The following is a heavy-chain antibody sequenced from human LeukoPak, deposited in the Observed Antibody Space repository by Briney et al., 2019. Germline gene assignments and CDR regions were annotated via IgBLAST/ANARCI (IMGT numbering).Heavy chain of an antibody. J-gene: IGHJ6*02. CDR2: ISSNGGST. CDR3: ARGWYSSPYYYYGMDV. Sequence: PGGSLRLSCAAPGFTFSSYAMHWVRQAPGKGLEYVSAISSNGGSTYYANSVKGRFTISRDNSKNTLYLQMGSLRAEDMAVYYCARGWYSSPYYYYGMDVWGQGTTVTVSS. CDR1: GFTFSSYA. D-gene: IGHD6-13*01. V-gene: IGHV3-64*01.